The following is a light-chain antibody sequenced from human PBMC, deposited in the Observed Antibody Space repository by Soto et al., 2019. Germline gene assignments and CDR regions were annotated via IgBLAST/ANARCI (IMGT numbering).Light chain of an antibody. Sequence: QSLLTQPASVSGSPGQSITISCTGTSSDVGGYNLVSWYQQHPGKAPILMIYEDNKRPSGVSSRFSGSKSGNTASLTISGLQAEDEAEYYCCSYAGSSTYVFGTGTNVTVL. CDR3: CSYAGSSTYV. CDR2: EDN. V-gene: IGLV2-23*01. CDR1: SSDVGGYNL. J-gene: IGLJ1*01.